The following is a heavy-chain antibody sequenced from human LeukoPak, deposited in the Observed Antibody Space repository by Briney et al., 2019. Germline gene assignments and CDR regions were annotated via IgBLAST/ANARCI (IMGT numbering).Heavy chain of an antibody. J-gene: IGHJ4*02. CDR3: AKERDYGPADY. CDR1: GFTFSSYA. D-gene: IGHD4/OR15-4a*01. CDR2: ISGSGGST. Sequence: PGGSLRLSCAASGFTFSSYAMSWVRQAPGKGLEWVSAISGSGGSTYYADSVKDRFTVSRDNSKNTLFLQMNSLRAEDTAIYYCAKERDYGPADYWGQGTLVTVSS. V-gene: IGHV3-23*01.